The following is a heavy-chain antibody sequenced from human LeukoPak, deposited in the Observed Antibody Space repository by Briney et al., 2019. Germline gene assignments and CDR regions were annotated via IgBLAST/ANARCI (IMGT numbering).Heavy chain of an antibody. D-gene: IGHD3-10*01. CDR1: GFTFSSYG. CDR2: IWYDGSNK. V-gene: IGHV3-33*01. CDR3: ARSPKSSGGAQYYFDY. Sequence: GRSLRRYCAASGFTFSSYGMHWVRQAPGKGLEGVAVIWYDGSNKYYADSVKGRFAISRDNSKNTLYLQMNRLRAEDTAVYYCARSPKSSGGAQYYFDYWGQGTLVTVSS. J-gene: IGHJ4*02.